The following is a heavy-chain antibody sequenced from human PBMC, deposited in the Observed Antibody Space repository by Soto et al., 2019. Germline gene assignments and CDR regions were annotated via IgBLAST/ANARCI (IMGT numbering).Heavy chain of an antibody. CDR1: GFSVSNYH. CDR3: AGGRDYSKSGDH. Sequence: EVQLVDSGGGLVQPGGSLRLSCAASGFSVSNYHMNWVRQAPGKGPEWVSIITVGDVTYYADSVKGRFTISRDISRNTVYLQMNSLRGDDTAVYYCAGGRDYSKSGDHWGQGTLVIVSS. CDR2: ITVGDVT. J-gene: IGHJ4*02. D-gene: IGHD4-4*01. V-gene: IGHV3-66*01.